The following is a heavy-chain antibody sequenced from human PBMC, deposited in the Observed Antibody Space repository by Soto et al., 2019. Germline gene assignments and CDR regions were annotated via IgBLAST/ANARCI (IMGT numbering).Heavy chain of an antibody. Sequence: PSQTLSLTCAISGDSVSSNSAAWNWIRPSPSRGLEWLGRTYYRSKWYNDYAVSVKSRITINPDTSKNQFSLQLNSVTPEDTAVYYCARVSVGATFFHYYYGMDVWGQGTTVTVSS. J-gene: IGHJ6*02. CDR3: ARVSVGATFFHYYYGMDV. CDR1: GDSVSSNSAA. V-gene: IGHV6-1*01. CDR2: TYYRSKWYN. D-gene: IGHD1-26*01.